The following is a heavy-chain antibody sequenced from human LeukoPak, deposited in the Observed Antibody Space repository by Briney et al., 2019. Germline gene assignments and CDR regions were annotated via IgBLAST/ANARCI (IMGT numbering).Heavy chain of an antibody. CDR2: INHSGST. CDR3: ARRRGYDSSGYSLPGYYFDY. V-gene: IGHV4-34*01. J-gene: IGHJ4*02. D-gene: IGHD3-22*01. Sequence: SETLSLTCAVYGGSFSGYYWSWIRQPPGKGLEWIGEINHSGSTYYNPSLKSRVTISVDTSKNQFSLKLSSVTAADTAVYYCARRRGYDSSGYSLPGYYFDYWGQGTLVTVSS. CDR1: GGSFSGYY.